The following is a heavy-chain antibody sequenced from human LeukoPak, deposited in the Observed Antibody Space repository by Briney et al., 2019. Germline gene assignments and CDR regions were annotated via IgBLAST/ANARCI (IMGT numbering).Heavy chain of an antibody. CDR2: IGTAGDT. D-gene: IGHD5-12*01. CDR1: GFTFSSYD. V-gene: IGHV3-13*01. Sequence: GGSLRLSCAASGFTFSSYDMHWVRQATGKGLEWVSAIGTAGDTYYPGSVKGRFTISRENAKNSLYLQMNSLRAWDTAVYYCARDASGGLLDYWGQGTLVTVSS. CDR3: ARDASGGLLDY. J-gene: IGHJ4*02.